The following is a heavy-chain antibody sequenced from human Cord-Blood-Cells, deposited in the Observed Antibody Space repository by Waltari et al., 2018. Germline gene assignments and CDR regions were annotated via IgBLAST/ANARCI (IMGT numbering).Heavy chain of an antibody. CDR2: IIPILGIA. CDR3: ASRPYYYGSGSYYWFDP. J-gene: IGHJ5*02. V-gene: IGHV1-69*10. CDR1: GGTFSSYA. Sequence: QAQLVQSGAEVKKPGSSVKVSCKASGGTFSSYAISWVRQAPGQGLEWMGGIIPILGIANYAQKFQGRVTITADKSTSTAYMELSSLRSEDTAVYYCASRPYYYGSGSYYWFDPWGQGTLVTVSS. D-gene: IGHD3-10*01.